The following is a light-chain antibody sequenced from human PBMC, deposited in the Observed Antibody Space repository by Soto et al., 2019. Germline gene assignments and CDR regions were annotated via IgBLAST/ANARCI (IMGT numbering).Light chain of an antibody. CDR3: QHNGRS. CDR2: AAS. J-gene: IGKJ5*01. Sequence: EIVLTQSPGTLSLSPGERATLSCRASQTVSGAYLAWYRQKPGQAPRLLIYAASTRATGISDRFSGSGSGTDFTLVISRLDPDDFAVYYCQHNGRSFGQGTRLEIK. CDR1: QTVSGAY. V-gene: IGKV3-20*01.